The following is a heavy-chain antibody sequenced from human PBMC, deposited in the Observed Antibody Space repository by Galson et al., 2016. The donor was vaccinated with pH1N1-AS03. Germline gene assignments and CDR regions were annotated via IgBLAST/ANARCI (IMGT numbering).Heavy chain of an antibody. CDR3: PRDPRGPCSSATCATTYYFGMDV. Sequence: SVKVSCKASGYIFTGFYVHWVRQAPGQGLEWMGWINPNNGVTNYAQKFQAWVTMTGDTSISTAYMELNGLKFDDTAVYYCPRDPRGPCSSATCATTYYFGMDVWGQGTTVIASS. D-gene: IGHD1-26*01. CDR1: GYIFTGFY. V-gene: IGHV1-2*04. CDR2: INPNNGVT. J-gene: IGHJ6*02.